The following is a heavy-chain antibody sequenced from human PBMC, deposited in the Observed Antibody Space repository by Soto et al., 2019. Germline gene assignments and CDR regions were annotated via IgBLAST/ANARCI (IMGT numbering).Heavy chain of an antibody. Sequence: GGSLRLSCAASGFTFSSYSMNWVRQAPGKGLEWVSYISSSSSTIYYADSVKGRFTISRDNAKNSLYLQMNSLRAEDTAVYYCARADMYDFWSGYSSYYFDYWGQGTLVTVSS. CDR1: GFTFSSYS. CDR3: ARADMYDFWSGYSSYYFDY. D-gene: IGHD3-3*01. CDR2: ISSSSSTI. V-gene: IGHV3-48*01. J-gene: IGHJ4*02.